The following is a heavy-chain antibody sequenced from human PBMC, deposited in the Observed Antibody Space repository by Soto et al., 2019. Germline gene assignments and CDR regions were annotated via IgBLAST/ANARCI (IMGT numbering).Heavy chain of an antibody. V-gene: IGHV4-59*01. CDR1: GGSISSYY. Sequence: SETLSLTCTVSGGSISSYYWSWIRQPPGEGLEWIGYIYYSGSTNYNPSLKSRVTISVDTSKNQFSLKLSSVTAADTAVYYCARVPGTTYYYYYYGMDVWGQGTTVTVSS. CDR2: IYYSGST. J-gene: IGHJ6*02. CDR3: ARVPGTTYYYYYYGMDV. D-gene: IGHD1-7*01.